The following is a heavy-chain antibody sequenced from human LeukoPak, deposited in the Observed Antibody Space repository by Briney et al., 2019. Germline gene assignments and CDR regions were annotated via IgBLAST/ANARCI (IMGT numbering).Heavy chain of an antibody. J-gene: IGHJ4*02. V-gene: IGHV4-38-2*02. CDR2: FYHSGST. CDR3: ARVPFGVVTIDY. D-gene: IGHD3-3*01. CDR1: GYSISSGYY. Sequence: SETLSLTCTVSGYSISSGYYWGWIRQPPGKGLEWIGSFYHSGSTYYNPSLKSRVTISVDTSKNQFSLKLSSVTAADTAVYYCARVPFGVVTIDYWGQGTLVTVSS.